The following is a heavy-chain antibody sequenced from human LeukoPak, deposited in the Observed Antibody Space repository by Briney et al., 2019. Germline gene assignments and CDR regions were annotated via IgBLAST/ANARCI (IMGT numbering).Heavy chain of an antibody. J-gene: IGHJ5*02. CDR3: ARERAVAGVGNWFDP. CDR1: GGSISSYY. Sequence: PSETLSLTCSVSGGSISSYYWSWIRQPPGKGLEWIGSIYYSGSTYYNPSLKSRVTISVNTSKNQFSLKLSSVTAADTAVYYCARERAVAGVGNWFDPWGQGTLVTVSS. V-gene: IGHV4-59*12. D-gene: IGHD6-19*01. CDR2: IYYSGST.